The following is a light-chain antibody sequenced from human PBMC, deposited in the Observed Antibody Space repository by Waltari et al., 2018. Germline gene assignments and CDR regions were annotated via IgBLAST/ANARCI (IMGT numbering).Light chain of an antibody. CDR2: EVT. Sequence: QSALTQPASVSGSPGQSITISCTGTSNDVGSYNIVSWYQQYPGKAPTLMIYEVTKRPSGVSSRFSGSKSGNTASLTISGLQAEDEADYYCSSYAGSTTLVIFGGGTKLTV. CDR1: SNDVGSYNI. J-gene: IGLJ2*01. V-gene: IGLV2-23*02. CDR3: SSYAGSTTLVI.